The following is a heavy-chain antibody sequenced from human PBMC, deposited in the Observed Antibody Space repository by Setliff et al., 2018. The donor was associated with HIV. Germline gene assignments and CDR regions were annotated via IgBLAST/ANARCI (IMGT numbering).Heavy chain of an antibody. CDR3: ARRSPGGGYYMDV. CDR1: GASVNDYY. CDR2: VYTSGST. V-gene: IGHV4-4*07. D-gene: IGHD3-16*01. Sequence: PSETLSLTCTVSGASVNDYYWIWIRRSAGKGLEWIGRVYTSGSTNYNPSLKSRVTISLDTSKNQFSLNLSSVTAADTAVYYCARRSPGGGYYMDVWGKGTTVTVSS. J-gene: IGHJ6*03.